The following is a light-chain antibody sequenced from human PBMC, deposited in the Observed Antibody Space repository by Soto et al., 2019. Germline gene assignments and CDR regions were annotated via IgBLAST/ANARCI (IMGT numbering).Light chain of an antibody. V-gene: IGKV3-15*01. Sequence: TQSPATLSVSPGERATLSCRASQSFSNKLAWYQQKPGQAPRLLMYGASTRATGIPARFSGSGSGTEFTLTISSLQSEDFAVYYCQQYNNWPLTFVGGTKGEIK. J-gene: IGKJ4*01. CDR2: GAS. CDR1: QSFSNK. CDR3: QQYNNWPLT.